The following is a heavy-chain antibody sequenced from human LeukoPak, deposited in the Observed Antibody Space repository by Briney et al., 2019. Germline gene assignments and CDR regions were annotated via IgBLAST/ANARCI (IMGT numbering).Heavy chain of an antibody. Sequence: SSVKVSCKGSGGTFSSYVTSWVRQAPGRGRECVGGIIPMFGTSNYAQKCQGRVTITTDESTSTAYMELSSLRSEDTAVYYCARGGLNDFWSGYYFYSYYMDIWGKGTTVTVSS. CDR2: IIPMFGTS. J-gene: IGHJ6*03. CDR3: ARGGLNDFWSGYYFYSYYMDI. D-gene: IGHD3-3*01. CDR1: GGTFSSYV. V-gene: IGHV1-69*05.